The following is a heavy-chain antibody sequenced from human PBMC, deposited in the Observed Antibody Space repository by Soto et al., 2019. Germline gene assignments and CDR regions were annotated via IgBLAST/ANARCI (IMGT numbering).Heavy chain of an antibody. CDR1: GGSISSYY. J-gene: IGHJ5*02. Sequence: SETLSLTCTVSGGSISSYYWSWIRQPPGKGLEWIGYIYYSGSTNYNPSLKSRVTISVDTSKNQFSLKLSSVTAADTAVYYCARQGYCSGGSCYRWFDPWGQGTLVTVSS. CDR2: IYYSGST. V-gene: IGHV4-59*08. D-gene: IGHD2-15*01. CDR3: ARQGYCSGGSCYRWFDP.